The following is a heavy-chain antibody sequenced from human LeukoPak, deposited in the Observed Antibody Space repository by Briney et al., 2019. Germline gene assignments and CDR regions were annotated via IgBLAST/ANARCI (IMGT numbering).Heavy chain of an antibody. CDR2: IYYSGST. CDR1: GGSISSYY. CDR3: AGLGIDAFDI. Sequence: PPETLSLTCTVSGGSISSYYWSWIRQPPGKGLEWIGYIYYSGSTNYNPSLKSRVTISVDTSKNQFSLKLSSVTAADTAVYYCAGLGIDAFDIWGQGTMVTVSS. D-gene: IGHD6-13*01. J-gene: IGHJ3*02. V-gene: IGHV4-59*01.